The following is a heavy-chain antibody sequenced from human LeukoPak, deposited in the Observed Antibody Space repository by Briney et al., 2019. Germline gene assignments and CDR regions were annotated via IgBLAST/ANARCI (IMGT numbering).Heavy chain of an antibody. J-gene: IGHJ6*04. CDR1: GGSISSGGYS. CDR3: ARSTSFGVNYYYYGMDV. CDR2: IYHSGST. Sequence: SSETLSLTCAVSGGSISSGGYSWSWIRQPPGKGLEWIGYIYHSGSTYYNPSLKSRVTISVDRSKNQFSLKLSSVTAADTAVYYCARSTSFGVNYYYYGMDVWGKGTTVTVSS. V-gene: IGHV4-30-2*01. D-gene: IGHD2-2*01.